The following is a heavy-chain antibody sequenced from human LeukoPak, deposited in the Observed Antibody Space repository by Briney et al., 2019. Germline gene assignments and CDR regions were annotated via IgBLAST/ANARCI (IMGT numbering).Heavy chain of an antibody. CDR1: GGSFSRYY. D-gene: IGHD3-10*01. Sequence: SETLSLTCAVNGGSFSRYYWSWIRQPPGKGLEWIGEINHSGSTNYNPSLKSRVTISVDTSRNQFSLKLNSVTAADTAVYYCARTTMVRGTYYMDVWGKGTTVTISS. V-gene: IGHV4-34*01. CDR2: INHSGST. CDR3: ARTTMVRGTYYMDV. J-gene: IGHJ6*03.